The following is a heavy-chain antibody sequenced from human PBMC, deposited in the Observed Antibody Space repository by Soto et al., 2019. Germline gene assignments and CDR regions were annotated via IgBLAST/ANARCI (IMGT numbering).Heavy chain of an antibody. D-gene: IGHD6-13*01. CDR2: ISYDGSNK. Sequence: QVQLVESGGGVVQPGRSLSLSCAASGFTFSSYAMHWVRQAPGKGLEWVAVISYDGSNKYYADSVKGRFTISRDNSKNTLYLQMNSLRAEDTAVYYCARSDSSWHYWGQGTLVTVSS. CDR3: ARSDSSWHY. J-gene: IGHJ4*02. V-gene: IGHV3-30-3*01. CDR1: GFTFSSYA.